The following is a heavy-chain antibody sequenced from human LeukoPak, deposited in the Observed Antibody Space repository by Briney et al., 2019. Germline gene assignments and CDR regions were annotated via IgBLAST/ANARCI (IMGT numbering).Heavy chain of an antibody. V-gene: IGHV4-4*07. CDR1: GGSISSYY. Sequence: SETLSLTCTVSGGSISSYYWSWIRQPAGKGLEWIGRIYTSGSTNYNPSLKSRVTMSVDTSKNQFSLKLSSVTAADTAVYYCARDYLGIAAAGPNYYYYYYMDVWGKGTAVTISS. D-gene: IGHD6-13*01. J-gene: IGHJ6*03. CDR3: ARDYLGIAAAGPNYYYYYYMDV. CDR2: IYTSGST.